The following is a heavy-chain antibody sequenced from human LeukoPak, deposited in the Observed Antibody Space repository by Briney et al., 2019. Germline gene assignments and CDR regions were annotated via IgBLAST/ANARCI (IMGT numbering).Heavy chain of an antibody. CDR3: ANYDRGSYSFDY. D-gene: IGHD1-26*01. Sequence: PGGSLRLSCAASGFTFSSYWMTWVRQAPGKGLEWVATIKQDGSGKYYVDSVKGRFTISRDNAKNSLYLQMNSPRAEDTAVYYCANYDRGSYSFDYWGQGTLVTVSS. CDR1: GFTFSSYW. V-gene: IGHV3-7*01. CDR2: IKQDGSGK. J-gene: IGHJ4*02.